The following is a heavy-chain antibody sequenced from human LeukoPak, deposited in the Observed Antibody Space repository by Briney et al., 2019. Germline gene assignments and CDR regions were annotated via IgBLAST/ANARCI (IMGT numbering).Heavy chain of an antibody. V-gene: IGHV3-30*02. Sequence: GGSLRLSCVASGYRFSYYGMHWVRQPPGKGLEWVSFIQFDGRNKYYAYSVKGRFTISRDNSKNTLYLQMNSLRVEDTAVYYCANLIVADIDYWGQGTVVTVSS. J-gene: IGHJ4*02. CDR3: ANLIVADIDY. D-gene: IGHD3-22*01. CDR1: GYRFSYYG. CDR2: IQFDGRNK.